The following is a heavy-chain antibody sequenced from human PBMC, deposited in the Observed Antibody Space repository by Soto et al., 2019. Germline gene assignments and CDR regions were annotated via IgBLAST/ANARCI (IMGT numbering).Heavy chain of an antibody. CDR3: SHSFRRGVYYYDSSGYFLYFDY. V-gene: IGHV2-5*01. D-gene: IGHD3-22*01. CDR1: GFSLSTSGVG. CDR2: IYWNDDK. Sequence: SGPTLVNPTQTLTLTCTFSGFSLSTSGVGVGWIRQPPGKALEWLALIYWNDDKRYSPSLKSRLTITKDTSKNQVVLTMTNMDPVDTATYYCSHSFRRGVYYYDSSGYFLYFDYWGQGTLVTVSS. J-gene: IGHJ4*02.